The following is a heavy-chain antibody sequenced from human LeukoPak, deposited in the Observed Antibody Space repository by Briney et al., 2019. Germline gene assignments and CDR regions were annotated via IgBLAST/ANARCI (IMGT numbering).Heavy chain of an antibody. D-gene: IGHD2-2*01. J-gene: IGHJ4*02. CDR3: ARGPYCSSTSCKGSFDY. V-gene: IGHV4-61*02. CDR2: IYTSGST. CDR1: GGSISSGSYY. Sequence: SQTLSLTCTVSGGSISSGSYYWSWIRQPAGKGLERIGRIYTSGSTNYNPSLKSRVTISVDTSKNQFSLKLSSVTAADTAVYYCARGPYCSSTSCKGSFDYWGQGTLVTVSS.